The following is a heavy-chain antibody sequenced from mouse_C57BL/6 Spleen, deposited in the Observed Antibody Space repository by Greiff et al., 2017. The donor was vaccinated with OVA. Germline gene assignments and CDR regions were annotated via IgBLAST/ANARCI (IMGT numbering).Heavy chain of an antibody. J-gene: IGHJ2*01. V-gene: IGHV1-82*01. Sequence: QVQLQQSGPELVKPGASVKISCKASGYAFSSSWMNWVKQRPGKGLEWIGRLYPGDGDTNYNGKFKGKATLTADKSSSTAYMQLSSLTSEDSAVYFCASIYYGNYCFDYWGQGTTLTVSS. CDR3: ASIYYGNYCFDY. D-gene: IGHD2-1*01. CDR2: LYPGDGDT. CDR1: GYAFSSSW.